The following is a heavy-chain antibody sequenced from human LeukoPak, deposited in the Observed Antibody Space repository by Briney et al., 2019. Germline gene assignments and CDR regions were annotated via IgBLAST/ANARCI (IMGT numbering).Heavy chain of an antibody. CDR2: IKQDGSEK. Sequence: PGGSLRLSCAASGFTFSSYWMSWVRQAPGKGLERVANIKQDGSEKYYVDSVKGRFTISRDNAKNSLYLQMNSLRAEDTAVYYCARDRYYDFWSAYPRGLDPWGQGTLVTVSS. CDR1: GFTFSSYW. CDR3: ARDRYYDFWSAYPRGLDP. V-gene: IGHV3-7*05. D-gene: IGHD3-3*01. J-gene: IGHJ5*02.